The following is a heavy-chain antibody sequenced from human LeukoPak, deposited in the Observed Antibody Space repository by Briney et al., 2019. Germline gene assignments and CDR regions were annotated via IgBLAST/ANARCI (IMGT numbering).Heavy chain of an antibody. J-gene: IGHJ3*02. V-gene: IGHV4-31*03. Sequence: SETLSLTCTVSGGSISSGGYYWSWIRQHPGKGLEWIGYVYYSGSTYYNPSLKSRVTISVDTSKNQFSLKLSSVTAADTAVYYCVVGVITDAFDIGGQGTMVTVSS. D-gene: IGHD3-22*01. CDR3: VVGVITDAFDI. CDR2: VYYSGST. CDR1: GGSISSGGYY.